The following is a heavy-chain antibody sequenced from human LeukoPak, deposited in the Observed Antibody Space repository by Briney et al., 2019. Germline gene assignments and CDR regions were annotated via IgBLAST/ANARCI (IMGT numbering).Heavy chain of an antibody. D-gene: IGHD4-17*01. V-gene: IGHV1-8*01. J-gene: IGHJ6*03. Sequence: ASVKVSCKASGYTFTSYDINWVRQATGQGLEWMGWMNPNSGNTGYAQKFQGRVTMPRNTSISTAYMELSSLRSEDTAVYYCARGTTVTTSYYYYYYMDVWGKGTTVTVSS. CDR2: MNPNSGNT. CDR1: GYTFTSYD. CDR3: ARGTTVTTSYYYYYYMDV.